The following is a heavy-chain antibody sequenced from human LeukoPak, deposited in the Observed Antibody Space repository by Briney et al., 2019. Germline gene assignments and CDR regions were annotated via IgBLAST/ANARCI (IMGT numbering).Heavy chain of an antibody. CDR3: ARGVDYYGV. J-gene: IGHJ4*02. CDR2: INHSGST. CDR1: GGSFSGYY. D-gene: IGHD3-10*01. V-gene: IGHV4-34*01. Sequence: SETLSLTCAVYGGSFSGYYWSWIRQPPGKGLEWIGEINHSGSTNYNPSLKSRVTISVETSKKQFSLKLSSVTAADTAVYYCARGVDYYGVWGQGTLVTVSS.